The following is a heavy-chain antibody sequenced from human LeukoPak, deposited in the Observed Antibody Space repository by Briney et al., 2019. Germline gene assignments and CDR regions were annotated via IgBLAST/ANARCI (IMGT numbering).Heavy chain of an antibody. CDR1: GYTFTGYY. V-gene: IGHV1-2*02. CDR3: ARAPVGGPLRFFDY. Sequence: ASVKVSCKASGYTFTGYYMHWVRQAPGQGLEWMGWIHPNSGGTNFAQKFQGRVTMTRDSSISTAYMEVSSLRSDDTAVYYCARAPVGGPLRFFDYWGQGTLVTVSS. J-gene: IGHJ4*02. CDR2: IHPNSGGT. D-gene: IGHD3-3*01.